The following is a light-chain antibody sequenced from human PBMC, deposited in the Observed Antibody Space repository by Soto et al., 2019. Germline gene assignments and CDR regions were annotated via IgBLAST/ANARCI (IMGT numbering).Light chain of an antibody. CDR3: QQRSNWPPT. V-gene: IGKV3-11*01. Sequence: EIVLTQSPATLSLSPGERATLSCRASQSISSYLAWSQQKPGQAPRLLIYDASNRATGIPARFSGGGTGTDLPLTISRLEHEDLAVYYCQQRSNWPPTFGGATKAEIK. CDR1: QSISSY. CDR2: DAS. J-gene: IGKJ4*01.